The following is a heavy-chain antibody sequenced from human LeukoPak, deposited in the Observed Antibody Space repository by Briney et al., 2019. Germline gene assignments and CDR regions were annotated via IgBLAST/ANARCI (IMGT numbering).Heavy chain of an antibody. CDR3: ARRLRILVAPGGWFDP. Sequence: SETLSLTCTVSGYSISSSSYYWGWIRQPPGKGLEGIGTIYYSGSTYFNPSLKSRVTISVDTSKNQFSLKLSSVTAADTAVYYCARRLRILVAPGGWFDPWGQGTLVTVSS. V-gene: IGHV4-39*01. CDR1: GYSISSSSYY. J-gene: IGHJ5*02. CDR2: IYYSGST. D-gene: IGHD2-2*01.